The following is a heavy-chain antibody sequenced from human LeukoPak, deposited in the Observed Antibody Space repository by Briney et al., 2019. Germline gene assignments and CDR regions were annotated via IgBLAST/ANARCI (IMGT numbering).Heavy chain of an antibody. D-gene: IGHD6-13*01. Sequence: GGSLRLSCAASGFTFSSYEMNWVRQAPGKGLEWVSYISSSGSTIYYADSVKGRFTISRGNAKNSLYLQMNSLRAEDTAVYYCVRDLTAAGTGVDFGYWGQGTLVTVSS. CDR3: VRDLTAAGTGVDFGY. J-gene: IGHJ4*02. CDR2: ISSSGSTI. V-gene: IGHV3-48*03. CDR1: GFTFSSYE.